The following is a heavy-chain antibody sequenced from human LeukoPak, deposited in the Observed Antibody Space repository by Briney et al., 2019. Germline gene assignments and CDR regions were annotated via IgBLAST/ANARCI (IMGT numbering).Heavy chain of an antibody. CDR2: IRSKAYGGTT. J-gene: IGHJ4*02. V-gene: IGHV3-49*04. CDR3: TRDSRGALDY. Sequence: GGSLRLSCTASGFTFGDYAMSWVRQAPGKGLEGVGFIRSKAYGGTTEYAASVKGRFTISRDDSKSIAYLQRNSLKAEDTAVYYCTRDSRGALDYWGQGTLVTVSS. CDR1: GFTFGDYA. D-gene: IGHD3-10*01.